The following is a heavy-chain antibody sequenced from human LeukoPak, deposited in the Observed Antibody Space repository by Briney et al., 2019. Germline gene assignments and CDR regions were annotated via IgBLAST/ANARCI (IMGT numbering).Heavy chain of an antibody. Sequence: GGSLRLSCAASGFTFSDYYMSWIRQAPGKGLEWVSYISSSGSTIYYADSVKGRFTTSRDNAKNTVYLQMNSLRADDTAVYYCARGTRWGLDYWGQGTLVTVSS. CDR3: ARGTRWGLDY. J-gene: IGHJ4*02. CDR1: GFTFSDYY. CDR2: ISSSGSTI. V-gene: IGHV3-11*04. D-gene: IGHD1-1*01.